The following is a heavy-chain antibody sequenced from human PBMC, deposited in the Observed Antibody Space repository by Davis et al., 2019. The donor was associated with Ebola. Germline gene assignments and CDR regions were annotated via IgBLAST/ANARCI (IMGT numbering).Heavy chain of an antibody. Sequence: GESLKISCAASGFTFSSYWMHWVRQAPGKGLVWVSRINSDGSSTSYADSVKGRFTISRDNSKNTLYLQMNSLRAEDTAVYYCARDGYGDNVGDYWGQGTLVTVSS. CDR2: INSDGSST. D-gene: IGHD4-17*01. J-gene: IGHJ4*02. V-gene: IGHV3-74*01. CDR1: GFTFSSYW. CDR3: ARDGYGDNVGDY.